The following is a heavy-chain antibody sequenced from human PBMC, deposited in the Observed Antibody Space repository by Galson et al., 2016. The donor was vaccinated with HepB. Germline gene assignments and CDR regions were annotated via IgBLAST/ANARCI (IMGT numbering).Heavy chain of an antibody. D-gene: IGHD5-18*01. V-gene: IGHV6-1*01. J-gene: IGHJ6*02. Sequence: CAISGDSVSASSAAWNWIRQSPSRGLEWLGRTCYRSKWYNDYALAVKSRITINPDTSKNQFSLQLNSVTPEDTAVYYCARDPRSEYRFGYRGMDVWGQGTTVIVSS. CDR1: GDSVSASSAA. CDR3: ARDPRSEYRFGYRGMDV. CDR2: TCYRSKWYN.